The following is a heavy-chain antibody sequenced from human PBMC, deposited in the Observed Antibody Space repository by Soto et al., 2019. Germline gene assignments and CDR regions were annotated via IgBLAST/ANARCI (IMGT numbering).Heavy chain of an antibody. V-gene: IGHV1-3*01. CDR2: INAGNGNT. Sequence: ASVKVSCKASGYTFTSYAMHWVRQAPGQRLEWMGWINAGNGNTKYSQKFQGRVTITRDTSASTAYMELSSLRSEDTAVYYCAREGIDHYYYYMDVWGKGTTVTVSS. CDR3: AREGIDHYYYYMDV. CDR1: GYTFTSYA. J-gene: IGHJ6*03.